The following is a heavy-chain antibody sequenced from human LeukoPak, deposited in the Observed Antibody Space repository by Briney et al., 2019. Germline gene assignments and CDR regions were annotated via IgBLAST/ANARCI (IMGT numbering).Heavy chain of an antibody. J-gene: IGHJ4*02. Sequence: KTSETLSLTCTVSGGSINSYYGSWIRQPPGKGLEWIGYIYYSGSTNYSPSLKSRVTISVDTSKNQFSLKLTSVTAADAAVYYCARHVQDTTMVTPLYYFDYWGQGTLVTVSS. CDR2: IYYSGST. CDR1: GGSINSYY. CDR3: ARHVQDTTMVTPLYYFDY. V-gene: IGHV4-59*08. D-gene: IGHD5-18*01.